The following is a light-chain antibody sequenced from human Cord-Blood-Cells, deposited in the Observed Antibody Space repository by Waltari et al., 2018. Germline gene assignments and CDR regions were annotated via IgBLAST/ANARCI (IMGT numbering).Light chain of an antibody. CDR3: QQYNNWPPIT. J-gene: IGKJ5*01. Sequence: IVMTQSPTTLAVSSGERATLPCRASQSVSSNLARYQQKPCQAPRLLIYGASTRATGIPARFSCSWSGTEFTLTISSLQSEDFAVYYCQQYNNWPPITFGQGTRLEIK. V-gene: IGKV3-15*01. CDR1: QSVSSN. CDR2: GAS.